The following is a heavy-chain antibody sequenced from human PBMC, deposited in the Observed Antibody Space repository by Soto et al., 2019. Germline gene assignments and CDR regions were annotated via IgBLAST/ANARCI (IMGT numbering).Heavy chain of an antibody. J-gene: IGHJ5*02. CDR2: MNPNSGNT. CDR1: GYTFTSYD. CDR3: ARSPILGASNHWCDP. D-gene: IGHD1-26*01. Sequence: QVQVVQSGAEVKKPGASVKVSCKASGYTFTSYDINCVRQDTGQWLEWMGRMNPNSGNTAYAQKFQGRVTMTRNTSISTAHMQLTGLRSEDTAIYCCARSPILGASNHWCDPWVQGTLVTVSS. V-gene: IGHV1-8*01.